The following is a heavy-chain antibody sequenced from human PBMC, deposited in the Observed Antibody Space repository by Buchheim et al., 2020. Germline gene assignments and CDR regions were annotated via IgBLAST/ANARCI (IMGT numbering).Heavy chain of an antibody. CDR3: ARGYSSGWYEDYYGMDV. CDR1: GFTFSSYW. J-gene: IGHJ6*02. V-gene: IGHV3-7*01. CDR2: IKQDGSEK. Sequence: EVQLVESGGGLVQPGGSLRLTCAASGFTFSSYWMSWVRQAPGKGLEWVANIKQDGSEKYYVDSVKGRFTISRDNAKNSLYLQMNSLRAEDTAVYYCARGYSSGWYEDYYGMDVWGQGTT. D-gene: IGHD6-19*01.